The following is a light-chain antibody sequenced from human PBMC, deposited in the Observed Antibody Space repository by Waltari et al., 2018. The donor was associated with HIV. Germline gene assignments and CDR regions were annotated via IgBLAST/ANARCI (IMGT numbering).Light chain of an antibody. CDR1: SSNIGSNT. Sequence: QSVLTQPPSASGTPGQRVTISCSGSSSNIGSNTVNWYQQLPGTSPKLLFDYNNQRPSGVPDRFSGSKSCTSASRAISGLQSEDEADYYCAAWDDSLMGVFGGGTRLTVL. V-gene: IGLV1-44*01. CDR3: AAWDDSLMGV. CDR2: YNN. J-gene: IGLJ3*02.